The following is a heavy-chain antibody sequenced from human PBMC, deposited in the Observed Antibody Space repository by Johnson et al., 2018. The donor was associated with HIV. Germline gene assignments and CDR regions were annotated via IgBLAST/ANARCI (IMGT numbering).Heavy chain of an antibody. D-gene: IGHD2-21*02. Sequence: QVQLVESGGGVVQPGGSLRLSCAASGFTFSNYGMHWVRQAPGKGLEWVAFIRYDGSNKYYADSVKGRFTISRDNSKNTLYLQMSSLRAEDTALYYCARASPSMVLVTATLVAAFDFWGQGTMVTVSS. CDR1: GFTFSNYG. CDR2: IRYDGSNK. J-gene: IGHJ3*01. V-gene: IGHV3-30*02. CDR3: ARASPSMVLVTATLVAAFDF.